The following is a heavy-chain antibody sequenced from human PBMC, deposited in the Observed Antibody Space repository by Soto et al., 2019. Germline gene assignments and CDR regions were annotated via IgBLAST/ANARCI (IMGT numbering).Heavy chain of an antibody. Sequence: QITLKESGPMLVKPTQTLTLTCTFSGFSLSSRGVSVGWIRQPPGKALEWLAHIYWDDDKRYTPSMKNRLIITKDISKNQVTFTMTDMDPVDKATFCCTNSSRFSGFDFWGQGTMVAVSS. CDR2: IYWDDDK. D-gene: IGHD3-3*01. CDR3: TNSSRFSGFDF. CDR1: GFSLSSRGVS. V-gene: IGHV2-5*02. J-gene: IGHJ3*01.